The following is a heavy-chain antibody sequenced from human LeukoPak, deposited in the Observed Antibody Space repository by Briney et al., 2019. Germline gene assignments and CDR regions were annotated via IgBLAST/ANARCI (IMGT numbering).Heavy chain of an antibody. Sequence: PSETLSLTCTASGGSISSYYWSWIRQPPGKGLEWIGYIYYSGSTNYNPSLKSRVTISVETSKNEFSLKLRSVTAADTAVYYCARVTGYRIEDYLDYWGQGTLVTVSS. J-gene: IGHJ4*02. CDR2: IYYSGST. CDR3: ARVTGYRIEDYLDY. D-gene: IGHD6-13*01. V-gene: IGHV4-59*01. CDR1: GGSISSYY.